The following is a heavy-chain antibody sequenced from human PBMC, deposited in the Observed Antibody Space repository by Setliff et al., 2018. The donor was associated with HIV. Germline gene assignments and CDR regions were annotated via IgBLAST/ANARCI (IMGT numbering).Heavy chain of an antibody. Sequence: LRLSCAASGFTFDDYAMHWVRQAPGKGLEWVSGISWNSGSIGYADSVKGRFTISRDNAKNTLYLQMNSLRAEDMAVYYCAKGALGYCSGTICYPFDYWAQGTLVTVSS. CDR2: ISWNSGSI. D-gene: IGHD2-15*01. CDR3: AKGALGYCSGTICYPFDY. V-gene: IGHV3-9*03. J-gene: IGHJ4*02. CDR1: GFTFDDYA.